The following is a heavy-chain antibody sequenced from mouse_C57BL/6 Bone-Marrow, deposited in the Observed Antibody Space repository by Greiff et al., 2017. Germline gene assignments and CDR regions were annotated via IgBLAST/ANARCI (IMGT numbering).Heavy chain of an antibody. J-gene: IGHJ4*01. CDR3: ARGLGAMDY. V-gene: IGHV2-4*02. CDR2: IWSGGST. CDR1: GFSLTSYG. D-gene: IGHD4-1*01. Sequence: QVQLKESGPGLVQPSQSLSITCTVSGFSLTSYGVHWVRQPPGKGLEWLGVIWSGGSTDYNAAFISRLSISKDNSKSQVIFKMNSLQADDTAIYYCARGLGAMDYWGQGTSVTVSS.